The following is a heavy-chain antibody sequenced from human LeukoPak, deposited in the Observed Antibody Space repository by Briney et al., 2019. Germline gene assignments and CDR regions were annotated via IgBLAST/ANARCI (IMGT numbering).Heavy chain of an antibody. J-gene: IGHJ4*02. V-gene: IGHV1-3*03. CDR2: INAGNGNT. D-gene: IGHD1-26*01. Sequence: ASVTVSCTASGYTFTSYDINWVRQATGQRLEWMGWINAGNGNTKYSQEFQGRVTITRDTSASTAYMELSSLRSEDMAVYYCARARWELPSDYWGQGTLVTVSS. CDR3: ARARWELPSDY. CDR1: GYTFTSYD.